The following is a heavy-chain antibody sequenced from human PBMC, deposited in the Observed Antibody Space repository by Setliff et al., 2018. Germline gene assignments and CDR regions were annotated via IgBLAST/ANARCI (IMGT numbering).Heavy chain of an antibody. V-gene: IGHV4-31*03. CDR2: IYYSGST. CDR1: GGSISSGGYY. Sequence: SETLSLTCTVSGGSISSGGYYWSWIRQHPGKGLEWIGYIYYSGSTYYNPSLKSRVTISVDTSKNQFSPKLSSVTAADTAVYYCARVSQLVVLSLYYYYGMDVWGQGTTVTVSS. J-gene: IGHJ6*02. D-gene: IGHD6-6*01. CDR3: ARVSQLVVLSLYYYYGMDV.